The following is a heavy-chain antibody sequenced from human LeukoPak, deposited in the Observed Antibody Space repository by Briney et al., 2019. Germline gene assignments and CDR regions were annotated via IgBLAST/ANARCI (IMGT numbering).Heavy chain of an antibody. J-gene: IGHJ4*02. CDR3: ARDAAAGDGFDY. CDR2: ISGGVDST. V-gene: IGHV3-23*01. Sequence: GGSLRLSCTASGFTISSYGMSWVRQAPGKGLERVSAISGGVDSTYYADSVKGRFTISRDSSKNTLYLQMNSLRAEDTAVYYCARDAAAGDGFDYWGQGTLVTVSS. CDR1: GFTISSYG. D-gene: IGHD6-13*01.